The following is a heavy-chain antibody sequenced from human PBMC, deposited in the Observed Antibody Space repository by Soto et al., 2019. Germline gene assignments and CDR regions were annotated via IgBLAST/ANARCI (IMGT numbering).Heavy chain of an antibody. CDR3: ARGRASYYYGSGSPYYFAY. CDR1: GGTFSSYA. Sequence: SVKVSCKASGGTFSSYAISWVRQAPGQGLEWMGGIIPIFGTANYAQKFQGRVTITADESTSTAYMELSSLRSEDTAVYYCARGRASYYYGSGSPYYFAYWGQGTLVTGSS. D-gene: IGHD3-10*01. J-gene: IGHJ4*02. V-gene: IGHV1-69*13. CDR2: IIPIFGTA.